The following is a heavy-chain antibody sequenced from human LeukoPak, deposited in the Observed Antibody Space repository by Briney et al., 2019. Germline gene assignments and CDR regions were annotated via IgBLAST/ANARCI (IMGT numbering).Heavy chain of an antibody. CDR1: GYTFTSYD. J-gene: IGHJ4*02. D-gene: IGHD5-24*01. CDR2: MNPNSGNT. Sequence: ASVKVSCKASGYTFTSYDINWVRQATGQGLEWMGWMNPNSGNTGYAQKFQGSVTMTRNTSISTAYMELSSLRSEDTAVYCCARQPRDGYNLVLDYWGQGTLVTVSS. V-gene: IGHV1-8*02. CDR3: ARQPRDGYNLVLDY.